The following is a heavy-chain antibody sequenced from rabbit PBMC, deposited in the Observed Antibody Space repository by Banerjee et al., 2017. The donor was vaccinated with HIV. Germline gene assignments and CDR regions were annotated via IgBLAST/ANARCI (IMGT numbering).Heavy chain of an antibody. V-gene: IGHV1S40*01. J-gene: IGHJ4*01. CDR2: IYPGYGST. D-gene: IGHD1-1*01. Sequence: QSLEESGGDLFQPGGSLTLTCTASGIDFSSYGISWVRQAPGKGLEWIAYIYPGYGSTDYASWAKGRFTISKTSSTTVTLQMTSLTAADTATYFCARRTSGYYNLWGPGTLVTVS. CDR1: GIDFSSYG. CDR3: ARRTSGYYNL.